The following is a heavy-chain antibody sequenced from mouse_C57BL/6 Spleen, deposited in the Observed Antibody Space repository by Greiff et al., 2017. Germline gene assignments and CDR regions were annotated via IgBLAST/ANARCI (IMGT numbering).Heavy chain of an antibody. J-gene: IGHJ4*01. Sequence: QVQLQQSGAELVRPGASVTLSCKASGYTFTDYEMHWVKQTPVHGLEWIGAIDPETGGTAYNQKFKGKAILTADKSSSTAYMELRSLTSEDSAVYYCTRCDYDGDYAMDYWGQGTSVTVSS. D-gene: IGHD2-4*01. CDR1: GYTFTDYE. V-gene: IGHV1-15*01. CDR3: TRCDYDGDYAMDY. CDR2: IDPETGGT.